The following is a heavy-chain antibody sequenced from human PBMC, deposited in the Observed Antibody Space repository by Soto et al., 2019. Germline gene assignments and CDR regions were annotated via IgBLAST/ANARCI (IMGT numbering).Heavy chain of an antibody. J-gene: IGHJ5*02. CDR3: ASIRGITMVRGAENWFDP. CDR1: VGTFSSYA. Sequence: QVQLVQSGAEVKKPGSSVKVSCKASVGTFSSYAISWVRQAPGQGLEWMGGIIPIFGTANYAQKFQGRVTITADESTSTAYMELSSLRSEDTAVYYCASIRGITMVRGAENWFDPWGQGTLVTVSS. D-gene: IGHD3-10*01. V-gene: IGHV1-69*12. CDR2: IIPIFGTA.